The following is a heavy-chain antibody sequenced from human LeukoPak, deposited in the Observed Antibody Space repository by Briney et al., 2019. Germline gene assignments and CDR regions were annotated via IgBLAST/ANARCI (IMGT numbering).Heavy chain of an antibody. V-gene: IGHV1-69*13. D-gene: IGHD6-19*01. CDR1: GYTFSSYA. Sequence: GASVKVSCKASGYTFSSYAITWVRQVPGQGLEWMGGIIPIFGTANHAQKFQGRVTITADESTSTAYMELSSLRSEDTAVYYCARAISPYSSGWYYGYWGQGTLVTVSS. CDR3: ARAISPYSSGWYYGY. CDR2: IIPIFGTA. J-gene: IGHJ4*02.